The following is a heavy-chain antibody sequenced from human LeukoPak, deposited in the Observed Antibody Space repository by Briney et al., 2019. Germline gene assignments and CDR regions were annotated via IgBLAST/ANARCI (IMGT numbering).Heavy chain of an antibody. CDR3: AKGYYGSGSYYNSYYYYMDV. V-gene: IGHV3-23*01. CDR2: ISGSGGST. Sequence: GGSLRLSCAASGFTFSSYAMSWVRQAPGKGLEWVSAISGSGGSTYYADSVRGRFTISRDNSKNTLYLQMNSLRAEDTAVYYCAKGYYGSGSYYNSYYYYMDVWGKGTTVTVSS. CDR1: GFTFSSYA. J-gene: IGHJ6*03. D-gene: IGHD3-10*01.